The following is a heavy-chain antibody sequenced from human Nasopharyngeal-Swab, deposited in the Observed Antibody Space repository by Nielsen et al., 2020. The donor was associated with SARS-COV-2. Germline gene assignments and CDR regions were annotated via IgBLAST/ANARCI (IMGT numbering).Heavy chain of an antibody. J-gene: IGHJ4*02. Sequence: GGSLRLSCTVSGFTFTDYWMHWLRQSPGKGPVWLSRIDNDGSSTTYADSVRGRFTISRDNARNTLFLQLHSLRVEDTAVYYCARESYSWSWYGPDYWGQGTQVTVSS. CDR1: GFTFTDYW. CDR3: ARESYSWSWYGPDY. CDR2: IDNDGSST. V-gene: IGHV3-74*03. D-gene: IGHD1-26*01.